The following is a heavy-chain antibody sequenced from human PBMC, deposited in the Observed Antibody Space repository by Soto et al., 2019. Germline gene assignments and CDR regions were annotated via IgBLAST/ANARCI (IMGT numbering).Heavy chain of an antibody. CDR2: INQDGIKI. D-gene: IGHD2-21*01. V-gene: IGHV3-7*05. CDR3: MSDISPSGEFLLDAFDV. Sequence: EVQLVESGGGLVQPGGSLRLSCAASGFSFSRFWMTWVRQAPGKGLEWVANINQDGIKIHYGDSFEGRFTLSRDNAKNSLYLQLISLRPEDTAIYYCMSDISPSGEFLLDAFDVWGQGTVVTV. J-gene: IGHJ3*01. CDR1: GFSFSRFW.